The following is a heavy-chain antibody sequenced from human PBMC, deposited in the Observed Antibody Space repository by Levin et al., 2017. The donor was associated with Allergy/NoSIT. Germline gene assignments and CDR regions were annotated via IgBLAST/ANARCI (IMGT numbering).Heavy chain of an antibody. V-gene: IGHV5-51*01. CDR2: IYPSDSDT. CDR3: ARHGKTSLRFDAFDI. J-gene: IGHJ3*02. Sequence: GESLKISCKGSGYSFTSHWIGWVRQMPGKGLEWMGIIYPSDSDTRYSPSFQGQVTISADKSISTAYLQWSSLKASDTAIYYCARHGKTSLRFDAFDIWGQGTMVTVSS. CDR1: GYSFTSHW.